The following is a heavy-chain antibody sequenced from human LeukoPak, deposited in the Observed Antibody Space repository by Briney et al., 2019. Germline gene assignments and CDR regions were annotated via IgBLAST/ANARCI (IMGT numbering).Heavy chain of an antibody. Sequence: SGGSLRLSCAASGFTFSSFGMHWVRQAPGKGLEWVSAISGSGGSTYYADSVKGRFTISRDNSKNTLYLQMNSLRAEDTAVYYCAKDLGLTIEMATMIYYYGMDVWGQGTTVTVSS. D-gene: IGHD5-24*01. V-gene: IGHV3-23*01. CDR3: AKDLGLTIEMATMIYYYGMDV. J-gene: IGHJ6*02. CDR1: GFTFSSFG. CDR2: ISGSGGST.